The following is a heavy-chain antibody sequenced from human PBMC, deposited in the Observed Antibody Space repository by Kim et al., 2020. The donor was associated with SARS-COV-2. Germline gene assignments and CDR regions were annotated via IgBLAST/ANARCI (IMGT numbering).Heavy chain of an antibody. J-gene: IGHJ4*02. CDR1: GGSISSSSYY. V-gene: IGHV4-39*01. CDR2: IHYNEGS. Sequence: SETLSLTCTFSGGSISSSSYYWGWIRQPPGEGLEWIASIHYNEGSFYSPSLKRRVTISIDTSKNQFSLKLTSVTATDTAVYYCPTPGGLLEPYWGQGLLVTVSS. CDR3: PTPGGLLEPY. D-gene: IGHD3-3*02.